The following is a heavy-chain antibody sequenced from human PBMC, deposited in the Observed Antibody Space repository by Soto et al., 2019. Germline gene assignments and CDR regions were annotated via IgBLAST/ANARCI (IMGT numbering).Heavy chain of an antibody. CDR1: GFTFSSYA. CDR2: ISYDGSNK. D-gene: IGHD3-3*01. V-gene: IGHV3-30-3*01. CDR3: ARDGKSTYYDFWSGYLTPDYYYGMDV. J-gene: IGHJ6*02. Sequence: GESLKISCAASGFTFSSYAMHWVRQAPGKGLEWVAVISYDGSNKYYADSVKGRFTISRDNSKNTLYLQMNSLRAEDTAVYYCARDGKSTYYDFWSGYLTPDYYYGMDVWGQGTTVTVSS.